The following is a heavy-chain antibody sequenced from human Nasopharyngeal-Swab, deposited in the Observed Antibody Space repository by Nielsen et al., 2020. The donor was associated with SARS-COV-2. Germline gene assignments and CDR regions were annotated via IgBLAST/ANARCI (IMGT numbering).Heavy chain of an antibody. D-gene: IGHD3-10*01. V-gene: IGHV3-11*05. Sequence: GESLKISCAASGFTFSDYYMSWIRQAPGKGLEWVSYISSSSSYTNYADSVKGRFTISRDNAKNSLYLQMNSLRADDTAVYYCARGSIRGIIISGFDYWGQGTLVTVSS. CDR1: GFTFSDYY. CDR2: ISSSSSYT. J-gene: IGHJ4*02. CDR3: ARGSIRGIIISGFDY.